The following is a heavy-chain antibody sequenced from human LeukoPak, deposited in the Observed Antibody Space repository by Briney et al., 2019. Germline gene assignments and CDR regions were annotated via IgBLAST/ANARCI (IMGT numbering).Heavy chain of an antibody. Sequence: GGSLRLSCAASGFTFSSYAMSWVRQAPGEGLEWVSAISGSGGSTYYADSVKGRFTISRDNSKNTLYLQMNSLRAEDTAVYYCAKKGGFGVVIDPYYYYGMDVWGQGTTVTDSS. CDR1: GFTFSSYA. CDR3: AKKGGFGVVIDPYYYYGMDV. D-gene: IGHD3-3*01. V-gene: IGHV3-23*01. CDR2: ISGSGGST. J-gene: IGHJ6*02.